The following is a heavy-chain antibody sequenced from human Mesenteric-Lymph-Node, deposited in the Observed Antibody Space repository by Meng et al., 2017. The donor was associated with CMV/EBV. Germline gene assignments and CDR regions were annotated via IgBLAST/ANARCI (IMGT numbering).Heavy chain of an antibody. CDR2: IVVGSGNT. Sequence: SVKVSCKASGFTFTSSAVQWVRQARGQRLEWIGWIVVGSGNTNYAQKFQERVTITRDMSTSTAYMELRSLRSDDTALYYCARARNFYFYPMDVWGQGTTVTVSS. CDR1: GFTFTSSA. J-gene: IGHJ6*02. V-gene: IGHV1-58*01. CDR3: ARARNFYFYPMDV.